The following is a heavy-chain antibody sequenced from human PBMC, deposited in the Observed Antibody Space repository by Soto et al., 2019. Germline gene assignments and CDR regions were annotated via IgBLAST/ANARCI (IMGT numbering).Heavy chain of an antibody. CDR3: ARDFNSIFDDFADMRWNFDP. Sequence: SETLSLTCTVSGGSISSGDYYWSWIRQPPGKGLEWIGYIYYSGSTYYNPSLKSRVTISVDTSKNQFSLKLSSVTAADTAIYYCARDFNSIFDDFADMRWNFDPWGQGTLVTVSS. CDR2: IYYSGST. J-gene: IGHJ5*02. D-gene: IGHD3-3*02. V-gene: IGHV4-30-4*01. CDR1: GGSISSGDYY.